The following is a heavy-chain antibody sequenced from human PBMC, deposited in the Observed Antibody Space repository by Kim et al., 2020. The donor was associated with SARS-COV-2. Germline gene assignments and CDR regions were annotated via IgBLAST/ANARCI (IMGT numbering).Heavy chain of an antibody. Sequence: SETLSLTCTVSGGSISSSSYYWGWIRQPPGKGLEWIGSIYYSGSTYYNPSLKSRVTISVDTSKNQFSLKLSSVTAADTAVYYCARLPAAAVTGNYYYYGMDVWGQGTTVTVSS. CDR3: ARLPAAAVTGNYYYYGMDV. CDR2: IYYSGST. V-gene: IGHV4-39*01. D-gene: IGHD6-13*01. J-gene: IGHJ6*02. CDR1: GGSISSSSYY.